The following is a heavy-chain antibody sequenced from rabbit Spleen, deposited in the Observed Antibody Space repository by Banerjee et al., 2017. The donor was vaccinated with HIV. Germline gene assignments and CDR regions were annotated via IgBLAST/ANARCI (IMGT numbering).Heavy chain of an antibody. Sequence: QSLEESGGDLVKPGASLTLTCTASGFSFSSSYWICWVRQAPGKGLEWISCIAGSSSAFTYSATWAQGRFTCSKTSSTTVTLQMTSLTVADTATYFCARDTGSSFSTYGMDLWGPGTLVTVS. V-gene: IGHV1S40*01. CDR1: GFSFSSSYW. CDR2: IAGSSSAFT. D-gene: IGHD8-1*01. J-gene: IGHJ6*01. CDR3: ARDTGSSFSTYGMDL.